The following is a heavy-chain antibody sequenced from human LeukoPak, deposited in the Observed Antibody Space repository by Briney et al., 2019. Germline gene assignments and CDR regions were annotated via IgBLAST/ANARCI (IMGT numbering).Heavy chain of an antibody. CDR3: ARDSPGIAAADPEAFDY. D-gene: IGHD6-13*01. CDR1: GFTFSSYS. J-gene: IGHJ4*02. Sequence: GGSLRLSCAASGFTFSSYSMNWVRQAPGKGLEWVSSISSSSSYIYYADSVKGRFTIPRDNAKNSLYLQMNSLRAEDTAVYYCARDSPGIAAADPEAFDYWGQGTLVTVSS. CDR2: ISSSSSYI. V-gene: IGHV3-21*01.